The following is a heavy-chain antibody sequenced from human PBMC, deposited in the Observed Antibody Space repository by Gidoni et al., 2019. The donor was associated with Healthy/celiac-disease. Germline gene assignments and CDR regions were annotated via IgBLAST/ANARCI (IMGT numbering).Heavy chain of an antibody. CDR1: RVTISSGGYF. D-gene: IGHD3-22*01. V-gene: IGHV4-31*02. Sequence: QVQLPESGPGLAKPSQTLSFTCTVSRVTISSGGYFWSWIRQHPGKGQERIGYNYYSGSTYYNQSLKGRVTISGNTSMNQFYLKLSSVSAADTAVYYCARGTTTEDSSGYYVDYWGQGTLVTVSS. J-gene: IGHJ4*02. CDR2: NYYSGST. CDR3: ARGTTTEDSSGYYVDY.